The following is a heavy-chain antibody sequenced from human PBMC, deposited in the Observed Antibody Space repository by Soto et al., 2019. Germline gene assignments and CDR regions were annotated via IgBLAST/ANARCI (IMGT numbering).Heavy chain of an antibody. CDR2: INHSGST. D-gene: IGHD3-3*01. J-gene: IGHJ4*02. CDR1: GGSISSGGYY. V-gene: IGHV4-39*07. Sequence: SETLSLTCTVSGGSISSGGYYWSWIRQPPGKGLEWIGEINHSGSTNYNPSLKSRVTISVDTSKNQFSLKLSSVTAADTAVYYCASRHPGRIWSGYEGALGFDYWGQGTLVTVSS. CDR3: ASRHPGRIWSGYEGALGFDY.